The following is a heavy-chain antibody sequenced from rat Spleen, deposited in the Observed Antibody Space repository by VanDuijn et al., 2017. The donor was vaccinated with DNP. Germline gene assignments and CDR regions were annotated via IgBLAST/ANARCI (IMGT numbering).Heavy chain of an antibody. CDR3: ARYSLRRLWDY. D-gene: IGHD1-11*01. Sequence: EVQLVEAGGGLVQPGRSLKLSCAASGFIISDYYMAWVRQAPTKGLEWVAYISYAGGSTYNGDSVKGRFTISRDIAKSTLYLQMNSLRSEDMATYYCARYSLRRLWDYWGQGVMVTVSS. CDR2: ISYAGGST. CDR1: GFIISDYY. J-gene: IGHJ2*01. V-gene: IGHV5-22*01.